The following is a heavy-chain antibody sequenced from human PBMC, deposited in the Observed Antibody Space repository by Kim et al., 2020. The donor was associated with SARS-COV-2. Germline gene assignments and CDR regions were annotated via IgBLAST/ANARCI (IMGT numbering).Heavy chain of an antibody. J-gene: IGHJ4*02. CDR2: ISSSSSYI. CDR3: AREFKRITMVRGVYYFDY. V-gene: IGHV3-21*01. D-gene: IGHD3-10*01. CDR1: GFTFSSYS. Sequence: GGSLRLSCAASGFTFSSYSMNWVRQAPGKGLEWVSSISSSSSYIYYADSVKGRFTISRDNAKNSLYLQMNSLRAEDTAVYYCAREFKRITMVRGVYYFDYWGQGTLVTVSS.